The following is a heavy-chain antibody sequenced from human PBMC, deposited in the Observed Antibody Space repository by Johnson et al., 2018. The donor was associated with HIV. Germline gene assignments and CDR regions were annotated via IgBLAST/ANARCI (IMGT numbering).Heavy chain of an antibody. D-gene: IGHD2-15*01. CDR1: GVIVSTKY. Sequence: AAGGVIVSTKYISWVRQAPGKGLEWISGITNSGASTYYSDSVKGRFTISRDNSKNTLYLQMNSLRPQDTALYYCAKGRRELLLPPDAFDFWGQGTLVTVSS. V-gene: IGHV3-23*01. CDR3: AKGRRELLLPPDAFDF. J-gene: IGHJ3*01. CDR2: ITNSGAST.